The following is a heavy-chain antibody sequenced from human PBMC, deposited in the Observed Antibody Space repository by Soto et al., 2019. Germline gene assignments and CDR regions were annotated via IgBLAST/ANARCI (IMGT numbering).Heavy chain of an antibody. J-gene: IGHJ4*02. Sequence: GEPLKISCKGSGYNFTTYWIGWVRQMPDKGLEWMSIIYPGDSVTRHGPSFQGQVTLSVDNSITTAYVQWSGLKASDSGIYYCARRRNTVGAPFDYWGQGTLVTVSS. CDR2: IYPGDSVT. V-gene: IGHV5-51*01. D-gene: IGHD1-26*01. CDR1: GYNFTTYW. CDR3: ARRRNTVGAPFDY.